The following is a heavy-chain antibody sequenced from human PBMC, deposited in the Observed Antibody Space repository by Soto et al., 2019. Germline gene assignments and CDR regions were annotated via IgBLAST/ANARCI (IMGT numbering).Heavy chain of an antibody. J-gene: IGHJ3*02. Sequence: SETLSLTCAVSGGSISSGGYSWSWIRQPPGKGMEWIGYIYHSGSTYYNPSLKSRVTISVDTSKNQFSLKLSSVTAADTAVYYCARHGPDNYDILTGPNDDAFDIWGQGTMVTVSS. CDR3: ARHGPDNYDILTGPNDDAFDI. CDR1: GGSISSGGYS. V-gene: IGHV4-30-2*01. CDR2: IYHSGST. D-gene: IGHD3-9*01.